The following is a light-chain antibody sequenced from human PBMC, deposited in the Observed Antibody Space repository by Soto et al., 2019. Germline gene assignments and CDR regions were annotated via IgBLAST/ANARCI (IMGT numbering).Light chain of an antibody. Sequence: EIVLTQSPASLSVSLGASATLSCRASQSVSLSLAWFQMRPGQPPRLLIYGASTRATDIPARFSGSGSGTDFTLTISSLQSEDFALYFCQQYHIWPSWTFGQGTKVELK. CDR2: GAS. V-gene: IGKV3-15*01. J-gene: IGKJ1*01. CDR3: QQYHIWPSWT. CDR1: QSVSLS.